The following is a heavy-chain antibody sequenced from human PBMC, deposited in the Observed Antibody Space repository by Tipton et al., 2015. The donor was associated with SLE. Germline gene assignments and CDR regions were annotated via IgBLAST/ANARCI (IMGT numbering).Heavy chain of an antibody. CDR1: GGSISSYY. V-gene: IGHV4-4*07. CDR3: ARESLSRLDY. J-gene: IGHJ4*02. D-gene: IGHD5/OR15-5a*01. CDR2: IYTFGGT. Sequence: TLSLTCTVSGGSISSYYWTWIRQPAGEGLEWIGQIYTFGGTNYNPSLKSRVTMSLDASKNQFSLKLTSVTATDTAVYYCARESLSRLDYWGQGMLVTVSS.